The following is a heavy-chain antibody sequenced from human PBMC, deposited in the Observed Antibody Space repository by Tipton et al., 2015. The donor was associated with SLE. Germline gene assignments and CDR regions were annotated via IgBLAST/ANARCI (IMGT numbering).Heavy chain of an antibody. CDR2: IYTSGST. CDR3: ARLFEGGSYCGDAFDI. V-gene: IGHV4-61*02. Sequence: TLSLTCTVSGGSISSGSYYWSWIRQPAGKGLEWIGRIYTSGSTNYNPPLKGRVTISVDTSKNQFSLKLSSVTAADTAVYYCARLFEGGSYCGDAFDIWGQGTMVTVSS. D-gene: IGHD1-26*01. J-gene: IGHJ3*02. CDR1: GGSISSGSYY.